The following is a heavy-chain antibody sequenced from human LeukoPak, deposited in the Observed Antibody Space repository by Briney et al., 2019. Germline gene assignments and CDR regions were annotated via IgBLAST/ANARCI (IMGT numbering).Heavy chain of an antibody. D-gene: IGHD3-10*01. J-gene: IGHJ5*02. V-gene: IGHV4-59*01. CDR1: GGSISSYY. Sequence: SETLSLTCTVSGGSISSYYWSWIRQSPGKGLECIGYIHYTGRTNYNPSFKCRVTISVETSNNQFSLKLKSVTAADTAVYYCARGGYYGSGNDFRFDPWGQGTLVTVSS. CDR3: ARGGYYGSGNDFRFDP. CDR2: IHYTGRT.